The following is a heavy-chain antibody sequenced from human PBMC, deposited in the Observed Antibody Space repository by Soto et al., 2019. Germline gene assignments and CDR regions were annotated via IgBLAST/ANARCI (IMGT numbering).Heavy chain of an antibody. Sequence: PSETLSLTCTLSGGSLSSYYWSLLRPPPGKGLEWIGYISYSGSTNYNPSLKSRVTISVDTSKNQFSLKLSSVTAADTAVYYCARGIRISSWATEFDYWGQGTLVTVSS. V-gene: IGHV4-59*01. CDR1: GGSLSSYY. D-gene: IGHD6-13*01. CDR2: ISYSGST. J-gene: IGHJ4*02. CDR3: ARGIRISSWATEFDY.